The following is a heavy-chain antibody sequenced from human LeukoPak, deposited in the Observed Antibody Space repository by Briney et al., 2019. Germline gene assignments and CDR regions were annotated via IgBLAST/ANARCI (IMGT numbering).Heavy chain of an antibody. Sequence: ASVKVSCKASGYTFTGYYMHWVRQAPGQGLEWMGWINPNSGGTNYAQKFQGRATMTRDTSISTAYMELSRLRSDDTAVYYCARGMRGLGTTVVTYYYYYYMDVWGKGTTVTVSS. CDR1: GYTFTGYY. CDR3: ARGMRGLGTTVVTYYYYYYMDV. J-gene: IGHJ6*03. CDR2: INPNSGGT. D-gene: IGHD4-23*01. V-gene: IGHV1-2*02.